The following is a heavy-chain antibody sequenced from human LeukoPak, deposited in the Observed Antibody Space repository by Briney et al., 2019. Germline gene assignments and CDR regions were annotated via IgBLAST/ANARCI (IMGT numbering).Heavy chain of an antibody. CDR1: GFTFSSYS. Sequence: PGGSLRLSCAASGFTFSSYSMNWVRQAPGKGLEWVSSISSSSSYIYYADSVKGRFTISRDNAKNSLYLQMNSLRAEDTAVYYCARRVTYSGSFPTYYYYYYMDVWGKGTTVTISS. CDR3: ARRVTYSGSFPTYYYYYYMDV. J-gene: IGHJ6*03. V-gene: IGHV3-21*01. CDR2: ISSSSSYI. D-gene: IGHD1-26*01.